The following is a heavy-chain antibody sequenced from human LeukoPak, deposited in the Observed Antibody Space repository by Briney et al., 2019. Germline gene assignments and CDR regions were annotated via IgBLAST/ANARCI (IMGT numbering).Heavy chain of an antibody. V-gene: IGHV4-34*01. D-gene: IGHD3-10*01. CDR2: INHSGST. CDR3: ARVTMVRGVHHGHYYYYCMDV. CDR1: GGSFSGYY. J-gene: IGHJ6*03. Sequence: PSETLSLTSAVSGGSFSGYYWSWLRHPPGKGLEWIGEINHSGSTNYNPSLRRRVTISVDTSKNQFSLKLSSVTAADTAVYYCARVTMVRGVHHGHYYYYCMDVWGKGATVTVSS.